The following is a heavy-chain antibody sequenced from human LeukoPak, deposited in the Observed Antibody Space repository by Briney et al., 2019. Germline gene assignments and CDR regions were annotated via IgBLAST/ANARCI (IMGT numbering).Heavy chain of an antibody. CDR3: AKVGIWFGELLSNYFDY. CDR1: GFTFDDYA. CDR2: ISWNSGSI. Sequence: PGGSLRLSCAASGFTFDDYAMHWVRQAPGKGLEWVSGISWNSGSIGYADSVKGRFTISRDNAKNSLYLQMNSLRAEDTVLYYCAKVGIWFGELLSNYFDYWGQGTLVTVSS. D-gene: IGHD3-10*01. J-gene: IGHJ4*02. V-gene: IGHV3-9*01.